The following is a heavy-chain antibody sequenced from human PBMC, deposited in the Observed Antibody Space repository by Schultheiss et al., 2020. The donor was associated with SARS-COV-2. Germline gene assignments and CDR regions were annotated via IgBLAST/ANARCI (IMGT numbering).Heavy chain of an antibody. J-gene: IGHJ4*02. Sequence: SETLSLTCTVSGGSISSYYWSWIRQPAGKGLEWIGYIYYSGSTNYNPSLKSRVTISVDTSKNQFSLKLSSVTAADTAVYYCARHPRELGVPAATYYFDYWGQGTLVTVSS. CDR2: IYYSGST. CDR3: ARHPRELGVPAATYYFDY. CDR1: GGSISSYY. V-gene: IGHV4-59*08. D-gene: IGHD2-2*01.